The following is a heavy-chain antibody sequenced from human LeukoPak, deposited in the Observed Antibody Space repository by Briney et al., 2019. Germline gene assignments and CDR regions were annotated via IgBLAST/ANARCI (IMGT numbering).Heavy chain of an antibody. D-gene: IGHD3-10*01. V-gene: IGHV4-30-2*01. CDR1: GGSISSGSYY. CDR2: IYHSGST. CDR3: ARDQRGRLGFDY. J-gene: IGHJ4*02. Sequence: SQTLSLTCTVSGGSISSGSYYWSWIRQPPGKGLEWIGYIYHSGSTYYNPSLKNRVTISVDRSKNQFSLKLSSVTAADTAVYYCARDQRGRLGFDYWGQGTLVTVSS.